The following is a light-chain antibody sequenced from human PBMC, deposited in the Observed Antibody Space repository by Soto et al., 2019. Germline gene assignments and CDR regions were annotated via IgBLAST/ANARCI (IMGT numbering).Light chain of an antibody. CDR1: QNVNSN. CDR2: GAS. CDR3: QQRSTWPT. Sequence: EIVMTQSPATLSVSPGERATLSCRASQNVNSNLAWYQQNPGQAPRLLIHGASTRATGIPARFSGSGSGTEFTLTIRSLEPEDFALYYCQQRSTWPTFGQGTRLEIK. V-gene: IGKV3-15*01. J-gene: IGKJ5*01.